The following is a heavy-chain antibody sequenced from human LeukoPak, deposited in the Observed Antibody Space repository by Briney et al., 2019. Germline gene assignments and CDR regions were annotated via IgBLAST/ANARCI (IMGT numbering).Heavy chain of an antibody. CDR3: ARAYYDSSGYYAEYFQH. CDR2: IYYSGST. V-gene: IGHV4-59*01. CDR1: GGSISSYY. Sequence: SETLSLTCTVSGGSISSYYWSWIRQPPGKGLEWIGYIYYSGSTNYNPSLKSRVTISVDTSKNQFSLKLSSVTAADTAVYYCARAYYDSSGYYAEYFQHWGQGTLVTVSS. D-gene: IGHD3-22*01. J-gene: IGHJ1*01.